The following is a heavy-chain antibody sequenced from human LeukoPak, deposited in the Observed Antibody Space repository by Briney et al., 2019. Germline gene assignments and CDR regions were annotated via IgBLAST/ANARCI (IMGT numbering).Heavy chain of an antibody. J-gene: IGHJ4*02. V-gene: IGHV3-23*01. D-gene: IGHD6-13*01. CDR3: AKDLSMGSSWYPLGY. Sequence: GGSLRLSCAASGFTFSSYAMSWVRQAPGKGLEWVSAISGSGGSTYYADSVKGRFTISRDNSKNTLYLQMNSLRAEDTAVYYCAKDLSMGSSWYPLGYWGQGTLATVSS. CDR2: ISGSGGST. CDR1: GFTFSSYA.